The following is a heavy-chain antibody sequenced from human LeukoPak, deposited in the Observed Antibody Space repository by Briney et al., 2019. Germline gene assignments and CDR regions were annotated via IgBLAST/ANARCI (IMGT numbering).Heavy chain of an antibody. Sequence: SVKVSCKASGGTFSSYAISWVRQAPGQGLEWMGGIITIFGTANYAQKFKGRVTITTDESTSTAYMELSSLRSEDTAVYCCAIINYVWGSYRPEEEDWGQGTLVTVSS. CDR3: AIINYVWGSYRPEEED. D-gene: IGHD3-16*02. CDR1: GGTFSSYA. V-gene: IGHV1-69*05. CDR2: IITIFGTA. J-gene: IGHJ4*02.